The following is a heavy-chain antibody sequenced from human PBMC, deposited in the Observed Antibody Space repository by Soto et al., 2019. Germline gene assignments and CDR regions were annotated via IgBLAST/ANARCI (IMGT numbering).Heavy chain of an antibody. D-gene: IGHD6-13*01. CDR2: ISYDGSNK. V-gene: IGHV3-30*18. Sequence: GGSLRLSCAASGFTFSSYGMHWVRQAPGKGLEWVAVISYDGSNKYYADSVKGRFTISRDNSKNTLYLQMNSLRAEDTDVYYCAKDLNHDRSSWYSIYYGMDVWGQGTTVTGSS. CDR1: GFTFSSYG. CDR3: AKDLNHDRSSWYSIYYGMDV. J-gene: IGHJ6*01.